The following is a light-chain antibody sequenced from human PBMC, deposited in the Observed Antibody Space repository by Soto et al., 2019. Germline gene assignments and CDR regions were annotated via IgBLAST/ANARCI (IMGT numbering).Light chain of an antibody. CDR1: QGISSY. Sequence: AIRITQSPSSFSASTGDSVTITCRASQGISSYLAWYQQKPGKAHKLLIYAASTLQSGVPSRFSGSGSGTDFTLTISCLQSEDFATYYCQQYYSYPYTFGQGTKLEIK. J-gene: IGKJ2*01. CDR3: QQYYSYPYT. V-gene: IGKV1-8*01. CDR2: AAS.